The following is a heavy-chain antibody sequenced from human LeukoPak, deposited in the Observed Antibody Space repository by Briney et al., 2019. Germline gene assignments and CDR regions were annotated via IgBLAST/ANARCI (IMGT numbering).Heavy chain of an antibody. CDR1: GFTFSSYG. CDR3: ARGGYYGSAIEDY. J-gene: IGHJ4*02. CDR2: ASYDGSNT. D-gene: IGHD3-10*01. V-gene: IGHV3-30*03. Sequence: PGGSLRLSCAASGFTFSSYGMHWVRQAPGKGLEWVAVASYDGSNTYYGDSVKGRFTIARDNSNNTLYLQMNSVRTEDTAVYYCARGGYYGSAIEDYWGQGTLVTVSS.